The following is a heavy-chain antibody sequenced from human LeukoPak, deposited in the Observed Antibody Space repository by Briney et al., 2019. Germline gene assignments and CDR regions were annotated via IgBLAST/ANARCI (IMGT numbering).Heavy chain of an antibody. D-gene: IGHD2-21*02. CDR2: IWYDGSNK. Sequence: GRSLRLSCVASGFTFSSYGMHWVRQAPGKGLEWVAVIWYDGSNKYYADSVKGRFTISRDNSKNTLYLQMNSLRAEDTAVYYCAKDGDWSGNKYYFDYWGQGTLVTVSS. CDR3: AKDGDWSGNKYYFDY. V-gene: IGHV3-33*06. CDR1: GFTFSSYG. J-gene: IGHJ4*02.